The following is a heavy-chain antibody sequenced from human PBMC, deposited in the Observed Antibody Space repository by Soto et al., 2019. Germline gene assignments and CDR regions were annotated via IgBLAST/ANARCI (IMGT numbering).Heavy chain of an antibody. CDR3: ARGGAPYNWFGP. CDR2: IYYSGST. V-gene: IGHV4-61*01. J-gene: IGHJ5*02. D-gene: IGHD3-16*01. Sequence: PSETLSLTCSVSGGSVSDKTYYWSWIRQHPGKGLEWIGYIYYSGSTYYNPSLKSRLTISVDTSKNQFSLRLSSVTSADTAVYYCARGGAPYNWFGPWGQGTLVTVS. CDR1: GGSVSDKTYY.